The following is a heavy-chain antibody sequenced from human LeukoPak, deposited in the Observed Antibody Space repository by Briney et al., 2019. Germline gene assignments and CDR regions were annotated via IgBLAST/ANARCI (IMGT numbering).Heavy chain of an antibody. CDR2: INHSGSA. CDR1: GGSFSAYY. V-gene: IGHV4-34*01. D-gene: IGHD4-17*01. Sequence: SETLSLTCAVSGGSFSAYYWTWIRQPPGKGLEWIGEINHSGSANYNPSLKSRVTISLDTSKNQFSLKLSSVTAADTAVYYYARGQGTVTTHWGQGTLVTVSS. J-gene: IGHJ4*02. CDR3: ARGQGTVTTH.